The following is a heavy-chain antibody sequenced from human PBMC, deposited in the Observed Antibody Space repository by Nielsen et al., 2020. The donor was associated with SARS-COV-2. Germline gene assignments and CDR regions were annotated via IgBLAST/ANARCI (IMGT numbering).Heavy chain of an antibody. CDR2: IYHSGRT. J-gene: IGHJ3*02. Sequence: SETLSLTCAVSGGSISSGGYSWSWIQQPPGKGLEWIGYIYHSGRTYYNPSLKSRVTIPVDRSKNQFSLKLSSVTAADTAVYYCARGGRITFGGADDAFDIWGQGTMVTVSS. D-gene: IGHD3-16*01. CDR3: ARGGRITFGGADDAFDI. CDR1: GGSISSGGYS. V-gene: IGHV4-30-2*01.